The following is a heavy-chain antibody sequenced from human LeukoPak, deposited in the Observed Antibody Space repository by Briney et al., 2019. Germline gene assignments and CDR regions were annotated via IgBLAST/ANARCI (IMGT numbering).Heavy chain of an antibody. Sequence: NPGGSLRLSCAASGFTLCKAWTSWVREAPGKGGEWVGRIISKTDGGTTSYAAPVNGKLAISIDVSKNTLYLQMNGLKTEDTAVYYCTTAGTTTTRFVDYWGQGTLVTVSS. V-gene: IGHV3-15*01. D-gene: IGHD1-26*01. CDR2: IISKTDGGTT. CDR3: TTAGTTTTRFVDY. J-gene: IGHJ4*02. CDR1: GFTLCKAW.